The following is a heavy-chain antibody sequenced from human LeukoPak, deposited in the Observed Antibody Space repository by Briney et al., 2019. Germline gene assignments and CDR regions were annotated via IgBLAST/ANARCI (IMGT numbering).Heavy chain of an antibody. CDR3: ARDRHPRRAAMVYY. V-gene: IGHV3-48*04. J-gene: IGHJ4*02. CDR1: GFTFSSYS. CDR2: ISSSSSII. Sequence: PGGSLRLSCAASGFTFSSYSMNWVRQAPGKGLEWVSYISSSSSIIYYADSVKGRSTISRDSAKNSLYLQMSSLRAEDTAVYYCARDRHPRRAAMVYYWGQGTLVTVSS. D-gene: IGHD5-18*01.